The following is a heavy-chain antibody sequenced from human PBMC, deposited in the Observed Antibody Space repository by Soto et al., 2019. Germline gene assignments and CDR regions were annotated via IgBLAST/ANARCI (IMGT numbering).Heavy chain of an antibody. Sequence: QVQLVQSGAEVKKPGASVKVSCKASGYTFTSYGISWERQAPGQGLEWMGWISAYNGNTNYAQKLQGRVTMTTDTSTSTAYMELWRLRSDDTAVYYCARDSVWHDSEYYFDYWGQGTLVTASS. CDR2: ISAYNGNT. CDR1: GYTFTSYG. CDR3: ARDSVWHDSEYYFDY. D-gene: IGHD3-3*01. V-gene: IGHV1-18*01. J-gene: IGHJ4*02.